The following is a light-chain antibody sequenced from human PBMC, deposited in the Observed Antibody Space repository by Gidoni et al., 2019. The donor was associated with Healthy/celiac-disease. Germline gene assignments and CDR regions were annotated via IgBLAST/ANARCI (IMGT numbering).Light chain of an antibody. V-gene: IGKV3-20*01. Sequence: EFALTRSPGTLTLSPGERATLSCRASQSVSSSYLAWYQQKPGQAPRLLIYGASSRATGIPDRFSGSGSGTDFTLTISRLEPEDFAVYYCQQYGSSPLTFGQGTKLEIK. J-gene: IGKJ2*01. CDR2: GAS. CDR1: QSVSSSY. CDR3: QQYGSSPLT.